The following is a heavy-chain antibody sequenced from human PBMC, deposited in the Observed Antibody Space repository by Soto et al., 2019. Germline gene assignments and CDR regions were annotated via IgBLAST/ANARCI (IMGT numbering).Heavy chain of an antibody. CDR1: GGTFSSYT. Sequence: QVQLVQSGAEVKKPGSSVKVSCKASGGTFSSYTISWVRQAPGQGLEWMGRIIPILGIANYAQKFQGRVTITADKSPSTAYMELSSLRSEDTAVYYCAGGLTLVGAFDIWGQGTMVTVSS. CDR3: AGGLTLVGAFDI. V-gene: IGHV1-69*02. CDR2: IIPILGIA. J-gene: IGHJ3*02. D-gene: IGHD5-12*01.